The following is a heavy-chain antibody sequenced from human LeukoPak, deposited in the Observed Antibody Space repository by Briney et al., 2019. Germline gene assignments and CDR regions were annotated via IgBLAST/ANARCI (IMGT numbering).Heavy chain of an antibody. CDR3: ARDGGSDAFDI. CDR1: GYTFTSYY. J-gene: IGHJ3*02. CDR2: INPSGGST. V-gene: IGHV1-46*01. Sequence: ASVKVSCKASGYTFTSYYMHWVRQAPGQGLEWMGIINPSGGSTSYAQKFQGRVTMTRDTSTSSVYMELSSLRSEDTAVYYCARDGGSDAFDIWGQGTMVTVSS. D-gene: IGHD4-23*01.